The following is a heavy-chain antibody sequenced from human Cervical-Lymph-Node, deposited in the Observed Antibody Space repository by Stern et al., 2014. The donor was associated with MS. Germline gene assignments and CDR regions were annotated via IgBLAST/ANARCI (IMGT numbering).Heavy chain of an antibody. Sequence: QVQLVESGAEVKNPGSSVRVPCKSYGDTFSSDAISWVRQAPRQGLEWMGGIIPMTEIANYGQKFQGRVTITADESTSTAYMDLSGLRSDDTAVYYCSRGASSWYSDSWGQGTLVTVSP. V-gene: IGHV1-69*01. CDR1: GDTFSSDA. D-gene: IGHD6-13*01. CDR3: SRGASSWYSDS. J-gene: IGHJ5*01. CDR2: IIPMTEIA.